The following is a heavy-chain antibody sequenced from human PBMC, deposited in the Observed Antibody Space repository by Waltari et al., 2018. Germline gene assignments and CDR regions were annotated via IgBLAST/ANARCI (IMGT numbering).Heavy chain of an antibody. CDR2: ISGSGGST. CDR1: GFTFSSYA. D-gene: IGHD3-22*01. Sequence: EVQLVESGGGLVQPGGSLRLSSAASGFTFSSYAMSWVRQAPGKGLEWVSAISGSGGSTYYADSVKGRFTISRDNSKNTLYLQMNSLRAEDTAVYYCAKGGGYYDSSGRPIDYWGQGTLVTVSS. V-gene: IGHV3-23*04. J-gene: IGHJ4*02. CDR3: AKGGGYYDSSGRPIDY.